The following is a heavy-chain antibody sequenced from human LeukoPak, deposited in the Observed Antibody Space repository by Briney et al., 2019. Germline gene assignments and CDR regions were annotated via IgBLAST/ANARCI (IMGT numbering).Heavy chain of an antibody. CDR3: ARDYCSSTSCLFDY. CDR2: IIPIVGTA. J-gene: IGHJ4*02. V-gene: IGHV1-69*13. Sequence: SVKVSCKASGGTFSSYAISWVRQAPGQGLEWMGGIIPIVGTANYAQKFQGRVTITADESTSTAYMELSSLRSEDTAVYYCARDYCSSTSCLFDYWGQGTLVTVSS. CDR1: GGTFSSYA. D-gene: IGHD2-2*01.